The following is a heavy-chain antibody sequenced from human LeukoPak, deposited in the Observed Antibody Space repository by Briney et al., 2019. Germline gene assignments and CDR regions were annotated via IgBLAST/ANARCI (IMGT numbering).Heavy chain of an antibody. J-gene: IGHJ4*02. D-gene: IGHD2-15*01. CDR1: GFTFSCFA. Sequence: GGSLRLSCAASGFTFSCFAMLWVRQAPGKGLEWLSAISGSGNSTYYADSVKGRFTISRDHSKNTLYLQINSLRADGPAVYYCAKQFSSAVGSAVDCWGQGALV. V-gene: IGHV3-23*01. CDR2: ISGSGNST. CDR3: AKQFSSAVGSAVDC.